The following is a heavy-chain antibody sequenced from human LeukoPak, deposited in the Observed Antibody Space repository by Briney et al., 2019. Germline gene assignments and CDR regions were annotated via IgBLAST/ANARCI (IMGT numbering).Heavy chain of an antibody. CDR2: IYRGGST. CDR1: GFTVSSNY. CDR3: AREVAENIAVAGSGFNFGY. Sequence: PGGSLRLSCAASGFTVSSNYMSWVRQAPGEGLEWVSVIYRGGSTYYADSVKGRFTISRDDSKNTLYLQMNSLRAEDTAVYYCAREVAENIAVAGSGFNFGYWGQGSLVTVSS. J-gene: IGHJ4*02. V-gene: IGHV3-53*01. D-gene: IGHD6-19*01.